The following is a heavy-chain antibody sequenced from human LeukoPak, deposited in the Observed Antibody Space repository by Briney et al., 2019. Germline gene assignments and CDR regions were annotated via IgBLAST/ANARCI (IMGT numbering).Heavy chain of an antibody. Sequence: SETPSLTCTVSGDSISSYSWSWIRQPPGKGLEWIVYIYYSGTTNYNSSLRSRVTISVDTSKNQFSLKLNSVTAADTAVYYCARASGGIQLWDYWGQGTLVTVSS. CDR2: IYYSGTT. CDR1: GDSISSYS. J-gene: IGHJ4*02. D-gene: IGHD5-18*01. V-gene: IGHV4-59*12. CDR3: ARASGGIQLWDY.